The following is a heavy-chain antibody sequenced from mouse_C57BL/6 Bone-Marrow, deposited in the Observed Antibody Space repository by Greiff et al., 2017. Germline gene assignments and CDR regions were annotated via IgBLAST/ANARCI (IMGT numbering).Heavy chain of an antibody. J-gene: IGHJ4*01. CDR3: TRKGGEGAMDY. CDR2: IWSGGST. CDR1: GFSLTSYG. Sequence: QVQLQQSGPGLVQPSQSLSITCTVSGFSLTSYGVHWVRQSPGKGQEWLGVIWSGGSTDYNAAFISRLSISKDNSKSQVFFKLNSLQADNTAIYYFTRKGGEGAMDYWGQGTSVTVSS. V-gene: IGHV2-2*01.